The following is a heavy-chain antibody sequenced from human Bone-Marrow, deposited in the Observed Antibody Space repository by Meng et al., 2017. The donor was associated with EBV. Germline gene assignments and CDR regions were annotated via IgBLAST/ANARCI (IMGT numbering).Heavy chain of an antibody. J-gene: IGHJ5*02. V-gene: IGHV4-34*01. D-gene: IGHD6-6*01. CDR2: INHRGST. Sequence: QGQLQQWGAGLFKPSESLSLTFAVDVGSFSGYDWSWSSQPPGKGLERIGEINHRGSTNYHPSLKSRVTISVDTSKNQFSLKLSSVTAADTGVYYCAREVYNWFDPWGQGTLVTVSS. CDR1: VGSFSGYD. CDR3: AREVYNWFDP.